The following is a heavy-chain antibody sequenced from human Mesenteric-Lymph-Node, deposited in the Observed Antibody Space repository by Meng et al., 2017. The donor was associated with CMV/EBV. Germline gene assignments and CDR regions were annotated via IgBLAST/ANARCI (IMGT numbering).Heavy chain of an antibody. Sequence: KASGGTFSSYAISWVRQAPGQGLEWMGWINPNSGGTNYAQKFQGRVNMTRDTSISTAYMELSRLRSDDTAVYYCAREIDSSAEYFQHWGQGTLVTVSS. D-gene: IGHD3-9*01. CDR1: GGTFSSYA. CDR2: INPNSGGT. J-gene: IGHJ1*01. V-gene: IGHV1-2*02. CDR3: AREIDSSAEYFQH.